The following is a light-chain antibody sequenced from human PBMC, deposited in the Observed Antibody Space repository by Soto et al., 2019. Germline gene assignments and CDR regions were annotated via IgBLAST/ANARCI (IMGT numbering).Light chain of an antibody. V-gene: IGLV2-14*01. CDR2: DVS. CDR3: SSYTSSSTRV. J-gene: IGLJ1*01. CDR1: SSDVGGYKY. Sequence: QSALTQPASVSGSPGQSITISCTGTSSDVGGYKYVSWYQQHPGEAPKLMIYDVSNRPSGVSNRFSGSKSGNTASQTISGLQAEDDADYYCSSYTSSSTRVFGTGTKVTVL.